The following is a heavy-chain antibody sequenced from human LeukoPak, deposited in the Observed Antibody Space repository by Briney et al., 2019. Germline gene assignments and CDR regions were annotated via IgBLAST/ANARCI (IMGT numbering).Heavy chain of an antibody. Sequence: PGGSLRLSCVASGFMFSNYWMTWVRQAPGKGLEWVANINGDGSEKHYVDSLKGRFTISRDNAKNSLYLQMNSLSAEDTAVYYCASEINWGPGAFDVWGQGTMVTVSS. J-gene: IGHJ3*01. CDR3: ASEINWGPGAFDV. CDR2: INGDGSEK. D-gene: IGHD7-27*01. V-gene: IGHV3-7*01. CDR1: GFMFSNYW.